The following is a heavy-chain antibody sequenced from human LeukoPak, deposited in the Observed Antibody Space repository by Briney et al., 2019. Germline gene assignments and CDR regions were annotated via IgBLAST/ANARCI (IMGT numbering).Heavy chain of an antibody. V-gene: IGHV4-39*01. CDR3: AKHSRSGDSGYGNAFDI. J-gene: IGHJ3*02. D-gene: IGHD5-12*01. CDR1: GGSISSSSNY. CDR2: IYYSGST. Sequence: SETLSLTCTVSGGSISSSSNYWDWVRQPPGKGLEWIGSIYYSGSTYYNPSLKSRVTISVDASKNHFSLRLSSVTAADTAVYYCAKHSRSGDSGYGNAFDIWGQGTMVTVSS.